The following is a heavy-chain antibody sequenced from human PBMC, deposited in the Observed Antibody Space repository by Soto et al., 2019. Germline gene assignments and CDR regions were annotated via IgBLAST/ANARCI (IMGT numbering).Heavy chain of an antibody. CDR3: ASVACSSTSCYFEARNNWFDP. Sequence: TSETLSLTCAVYGGSFSGYYWSWIRQPPGKGLEWIGEINHSGSTNYNPSLKSRVTISVDTSKNQLSLKLSSVTAADTAVYYCASVACSSTSCYFEARNNWFDPWGQGTLVTVSS. CDR2: INHSGST. D-gene: IGHD2-2*01. CDR1: GGSFSGYY. V-gene: IGHV4-34*01. J-gene: IGHJ5*02.